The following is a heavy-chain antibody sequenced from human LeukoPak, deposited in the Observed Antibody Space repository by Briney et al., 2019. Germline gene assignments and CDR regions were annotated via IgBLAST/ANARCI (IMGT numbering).Heavy chain of an antibody. D-gene: IGHD6-19*01. CDR2: TYYRSKWYN. J-gene: IGHJ4*02. V-gene: IGHV6-1*01. CDR1: WDSVSSNSAA. CDR3: ARGGSGWYFDY. Sequence: SQTLSLTCAISWDSVSSNSAACNWIRQSPSRVLEWLRMTYYRSKWYNDYAISVKSRITINPDTSKNQFSLQLNSMTPEDTAVYYCARGGSGWYFDYWGQGTLVTVSS.